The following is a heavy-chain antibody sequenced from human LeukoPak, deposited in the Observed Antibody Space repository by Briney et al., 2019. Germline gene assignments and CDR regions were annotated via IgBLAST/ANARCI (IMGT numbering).Heavy chain of an antibody. CDR1: GFIFSTYT. D-gene: IGHD6-19*01. J-gene: IGHJ4*02. V-gene: IGHV3-21*06. CDR3: ARGSADFDY. Sequence: GGSLRLSCAASGFIFSTYTMNWVRQAPGKGLEWVSSVSSSSSYIHYADSVKGRFTISRDNAKNSLYLQMNSLRAEDTAVYYCARGSADFDYWGQGTLVTVSS. CDR2: VSSSSSYI.